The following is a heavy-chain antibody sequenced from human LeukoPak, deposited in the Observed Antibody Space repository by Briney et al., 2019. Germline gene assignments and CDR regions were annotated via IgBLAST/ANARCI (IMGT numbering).Heavy chain of an antibody. Sequence: PGGSLRLSCAASGFTFSNYWMHWVRQAPGKGLVWVSRINSDGSSTSYADSVKGRFTIPRDNAKNTLYLQMNSLRAEDTAVYYCARDYDSSGYYESDAFDIWGQGTMVTVSS. J-gene: IGHJ3*02. CDR1: GFTFSNYW. V-gene: IGHV3-74*01. CDR3: ARDYDSSGYYESDAFDI. D-gene: IGHD3-22*01. CDR2: INSDGSST.